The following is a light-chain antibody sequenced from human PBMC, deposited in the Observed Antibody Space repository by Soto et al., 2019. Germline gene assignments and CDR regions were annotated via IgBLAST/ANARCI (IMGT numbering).Light chain of an antibody. J-gene: IGKJ3*01. CDR1: QSVDSY. CDR3: QQRSNWAT. CDR2: DAS. V-gene: IGKV3-11*01. Sequence: EIVLTQSPATLSLSPGEGATLSCRASQSVDSYLAWYQQKPGQAPRLLIYDASNRATGIPARFSGSGSVTDFTLTISSLEPEDFAVYYCQQRSNWATFGPGTKVDIK.